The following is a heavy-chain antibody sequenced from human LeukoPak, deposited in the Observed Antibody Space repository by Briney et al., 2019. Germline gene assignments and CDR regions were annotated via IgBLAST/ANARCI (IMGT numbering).Heavy chain of an antibody. CDR1: GGSFSGYY. CDR3: ATSLSRYYFDY. J-gene: IGHJ4*02. Sequence: SETLSLTCAVYGGSFSGYYWSWIRQPPGKGLEWIGEINHSGSTNYNPSLKSRVTMSVDTSKNQFSLKLSSVTAADTAVYYCATSLSRYYFDYWGQGTLVTASS. D-gene: IGHD3-16*02. CDR2: INHSGST. V-gene: IGHV4-34*01.